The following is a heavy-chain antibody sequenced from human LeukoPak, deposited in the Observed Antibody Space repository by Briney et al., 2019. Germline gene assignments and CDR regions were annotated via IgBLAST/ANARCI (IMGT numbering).Heavy chain of an antibody. V-gene: IGHV4-34*01. CDR2: INHSGST. CDR1: GGSFSGYY. J-gene: IGHJ4*02. Sequence: SETLSLTCAVYGGSFSGYYWSWIRQPPGKGLEWIGEINHSGSTNYNPSLKSRVTISVDTSKNQFSLKLSSVTAADTAVYYCARGRSSGGYLDYWGQGTLVTVSS. CDR3: ARGRSSGGYLDY. D-gene: IGHD3-10*01.